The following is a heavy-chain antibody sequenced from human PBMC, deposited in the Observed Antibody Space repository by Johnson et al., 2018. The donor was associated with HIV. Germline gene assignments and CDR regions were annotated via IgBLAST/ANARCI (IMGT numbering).Heavy chain of an antibody. V-gene: IGHV3-15*01. D-gene: IGHD3-3*01. Sequence: VQLVESGGDVARPGGSLRLSCEASGFTFDEYDMSWVRQAPGKGLEWVGRIKSKTDGETTDYAAPVKGRFSISRDDSKNTLYVQMNSLKTEDTAVYYCARDGPSGEYYSFWSGPLGSRHALDIWGQGTMVTVSS. CDR2: IKSKTDGETT. J-gene: IGHJ3*02. CDR3: ARDGPSGEYYSFWSGPLGSRHALDI. CDR1: GFTFDEYD.